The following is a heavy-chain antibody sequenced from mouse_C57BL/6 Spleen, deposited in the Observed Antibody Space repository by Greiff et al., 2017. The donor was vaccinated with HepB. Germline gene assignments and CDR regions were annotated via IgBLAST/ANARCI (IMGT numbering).Heavy chain of an antibody. J-gene: IGHJ4*01. Sequence: EVQVVESGGGLVQPGGSLSLSCAASGFTFTDYYMSWVRQPPGKALEWLGFIRNKANGYTTEYSASVKGRFTISRDNSQSILYLQMNALRAEDSATYYCARDGSSYYYAMDYWGQGTSVTVSS. CDR2: IRNKANGYTT. CDR3: ARDGSSYYYAMDY. V-gene: IGHV7-3*01. CDR1: GFTFTDYY.